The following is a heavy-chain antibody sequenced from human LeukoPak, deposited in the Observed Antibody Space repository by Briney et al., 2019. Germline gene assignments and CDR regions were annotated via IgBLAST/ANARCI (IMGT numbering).Heavy chain of an antibody. CDR1: GGSISGYY. V-gene: IGHV4-4*07. CDR3: ARESITMVRGVKWGLDI. D-gene: IGHD3-10*01. J-gene: IGHJ3*02. Sequence: SETLSLTCTVSGGSISGYYWSWIRQPAGKGLEWIGRIFKSGSNYNNPSLKSRVTMSVDTSNNQFSLKLSSVTAADTAVYYCARESITMVRGVKWGLDIWGQGTMVTVSS. CDR2: IFKSGSN.